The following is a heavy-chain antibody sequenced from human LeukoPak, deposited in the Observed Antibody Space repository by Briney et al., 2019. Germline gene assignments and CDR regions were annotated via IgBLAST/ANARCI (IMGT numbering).Heavy chain of an antibody. CDR3: ARGGYSGYDPRYFQH. V-gene: IGHV6-1*01. Sequence: SQTLSLTCAISGDSVSSNSAAWNWIRQSPSRGLEWLGSAYYRSKWYNDYAVSVKSRITINPDTSKNQFSLQLNSVTPEDTAVYYCARGGYSGYDPRYFQHWGQGALVTVSS. CDR1: GDSVSSNSAA. CDR2: AYYRSKWYN. J-gene: IGHJ1*01. D-gene: IGHD5-12*01.